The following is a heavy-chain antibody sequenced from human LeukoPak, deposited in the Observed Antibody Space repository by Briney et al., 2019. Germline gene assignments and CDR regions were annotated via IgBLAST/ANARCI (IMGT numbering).Heavy chain of an antibody. Sequence: ASVKVSCKASGYTFTGSYIHWVRQAPGQGLEWMGWISAYNGNTNYAQKLQGRVTMTTDTSTSTAYMELRSLRSDDTAVYYCAVRYCSSTSCYNWFDPWGQGTLVTVSS. CDR3: AVRYCSSTSCYNWFDP. V-gene: IGHV1-18*04. CDR2: ISAYNGNT. D-gene: IGHD2-2*01. CDR1: GYTFTGSY. J-gene: IGHJ5*02.